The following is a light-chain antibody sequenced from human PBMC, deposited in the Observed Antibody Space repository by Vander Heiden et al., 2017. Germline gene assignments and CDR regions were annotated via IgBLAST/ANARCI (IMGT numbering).Light chain of an antibody. J-gene: IGKJ4*01. CDR3: QQRYSTPQLT. CDR1: QSISNY. CDR2: AAS. V-gene: IGKV1-39*01. Sequence: DIQMTQSPSSLSPSVGDRVTISCRASQSISNYLNWYQQKPGKAPKLLIYAASTLQSGVPSRFSGSGSGTDFTLTISSLQPEDFATYYCQQRYSTPQLTFGGGTKVEIK.